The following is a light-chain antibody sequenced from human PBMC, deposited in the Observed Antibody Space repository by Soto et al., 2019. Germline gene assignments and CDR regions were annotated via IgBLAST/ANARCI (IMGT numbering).Light chain of an antibody. CDR3: QQYGSSPWT. V-gene: IGKV3-20*01. CDR2: GAS. J-gene: IGKJ1*01. Sequence: EIVLTQSPGTLSLSPGEGATLSCRASESVASNYLAWYQQKPGQAPRLLFYGASIRATGIPDRFSGSGSGTDFTLTLTRLQPEDFAVYYCQQYGSSPWTSGQGTKGDIK. CDR1: ESVASNY.